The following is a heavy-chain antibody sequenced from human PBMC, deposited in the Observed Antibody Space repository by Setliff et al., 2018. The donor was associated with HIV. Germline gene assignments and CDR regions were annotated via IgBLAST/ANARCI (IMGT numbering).Heavy chain of an antibody. CDR2: IYPGDSET. Sequence: LGESLKISCKASGYSFANYWVGWVRQMPGKGLEWMGLIYPGDSETRYNPSFQGQVSISADKSINTAYLQWSSLKASDTAMYYCARRYGFDSSGLENDAFDIWGQGTLVTV. D-gene: IGHD3-22*01. CDR3: ARRYGFDSSGLENDAFDI. J-gene: IGHJ3*02. CDR1: GYSFANYW. V-gene: IGHV5-51*01.